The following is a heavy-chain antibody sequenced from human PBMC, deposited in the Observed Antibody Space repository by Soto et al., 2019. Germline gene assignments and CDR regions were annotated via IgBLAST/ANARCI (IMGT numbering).Heavy chain of an antibody. CDR1: GFTFSSYG. D-gene: IGHD2-8*01. V-gene: IGHV3-30*18. CDR3: AKDPSLEDRCTNGVCYPGNYYGMDV. Sequence: GGSLRLSCVASGFTFSSYGMHWVRQAPGKGLEWVAVISYDGSNKYYADSVKGRFTISRDNSKNTLYLQMNSLRAEDTAVYYCAKDPSLEDRCTNGVCYPGNYYGMDVWGQGTTVTVSS. J-gene: IGHJ6*02. CDR2: ISYDGSNK.